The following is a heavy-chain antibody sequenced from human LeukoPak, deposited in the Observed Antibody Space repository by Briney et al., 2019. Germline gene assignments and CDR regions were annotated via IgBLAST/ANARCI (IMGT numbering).Heavy chain of an antibody. CDR3: AKDGTGTTRINWFDP. Sequence: GGSLRLSCAASGFTFTDYYMSWIRQAPGKGLEWLSYISSSGSTIYYADSVKGRFTISRDNAKNSLYLQMNSLRAEDTAVYYCAKDGTGTTRINWFDPWGQGTLVTVSS. CDR1: GFTFTDYY. CDR2: ISSSGSTI. D-gene: IGHD1-7*01. J-gene: IGHJ5*02. V-gene: IGHV3-11*01.